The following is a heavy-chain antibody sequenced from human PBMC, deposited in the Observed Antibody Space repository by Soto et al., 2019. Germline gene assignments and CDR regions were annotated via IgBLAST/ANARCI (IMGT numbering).Heavy chain of an antibody. D-gene: IGHD5-18*01. J-gene: IGHJ3*02. CDR3: AREYSYVNDAFDI. CDR1: GGTFSSYA. V-gene: IGHV1-69*13. Sequence: SVKVSCKASGGTFSSYAISWVRQAPGQGLEWMGGIIPIFGTANYAQKFQGRVTITADESTSTAYMELSSLRSEDTAVYYCAREYSYVNDAFDIWGQGTMVTVSS. CDR2: IIPIFGTA.